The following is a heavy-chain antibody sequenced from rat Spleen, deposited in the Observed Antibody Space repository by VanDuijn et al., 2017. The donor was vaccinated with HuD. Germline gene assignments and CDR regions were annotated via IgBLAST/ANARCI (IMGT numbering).Heavy chain of an antibody. CDR1: GFTFSHYY. CDR2: ISHDGDST. J-gene: IGHJ4*01. D-gene: IGHD1-1*01. CDR3: TRHGGYYSGDYVMDA. Sequence: EVQVVESDGGLVQPGRSLKLSCGFSGFTFSHYYMAWVRQAPTKGLDWVATISHDGDSTYYRDSVKGRFTISRDNGKGIVYLKMDSLRSEDTATYYCTRHGGYYSGDYVMDAWGQGASVTVSS. V-gene: IGHV5-29*01.